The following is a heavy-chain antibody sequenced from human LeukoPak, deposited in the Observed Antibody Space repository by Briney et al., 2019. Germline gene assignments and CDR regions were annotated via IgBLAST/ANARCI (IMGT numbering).Heavy chain of an antibody. CDR2: ISGSGGST. D-gene: IGHD6-19*01. CDR1: GFTFSSYA. J-gene: IGHJ6*02. V-gene: IGHV3-23*01. Sequence: SGGSLRLSCAASGFTFSSYAMSWVRQAPGKGLEWVSAISGSGGSTYYADSVKGRFTISRDNSKNTLYLQMNSLRAEDTALYYCAKLQVADYYYYGMDVWGQGTTVTVSS. CDR3: AKLQVADYYYYGMDV.